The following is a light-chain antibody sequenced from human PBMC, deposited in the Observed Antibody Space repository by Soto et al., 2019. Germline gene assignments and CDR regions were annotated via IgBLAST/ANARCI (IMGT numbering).Light chain of an antibody. CDR1: QKVSSY. J-gene: IGKJ4*01. Sequence: EIVLTKSPTTLSLSPGERATLSGRPSQKVSSYLAWYQQKPGQAPRLLIYEAANRATGIPARFSGSGSGTDFTLSISRLEPEDFTVYYCQQYCSSPPLTFGGGTKVDIK. V-gene: IGKV3-11*01. CDR3: QQYCSSPPLT. CDR2: EAA.